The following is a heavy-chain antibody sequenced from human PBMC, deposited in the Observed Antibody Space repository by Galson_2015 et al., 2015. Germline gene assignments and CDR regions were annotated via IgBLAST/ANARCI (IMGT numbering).Heavy chain of an antibody. CDR2: ISGSGGST. J-gene: IGHJ4*02. CDR1: GFTFSSYA. CDR3: AKLGPGSIAVAGHFDY. D-gene: IGHD6-19*01. V-gene: IGHV3-23*01. Sequence: SLRLSCAASGFTFSSYAMSWVRQAPGKGLEWVSAISGSGGSTYYADSVKGRFTISRDNSKNTLYLQMNSLRAEDTAVYYCAKLGPGSIAVAGHFDYWGQGTLVTVSS.